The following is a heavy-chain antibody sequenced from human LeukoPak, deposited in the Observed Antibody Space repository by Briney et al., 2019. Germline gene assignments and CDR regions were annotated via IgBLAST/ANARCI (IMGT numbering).Heavy chain of an antibody. J-gene: IGHJ4*02. CDR3: ARGDWGYGDEASSYYFDY. V-gene: IGHV1-2*04. CDR2: INPNSGGT. CDR1: GYTFTGYY. D-gene: IGHD4-17*01. Sequence: ASVKVSCKASGYTFTGYYMHWVRQAPGQGLEWMGWINPNSGGTNYAQKFQGWVTMTRDTSISTAYMELSRLRSDDTAVYYCARGDWGYGDEASSYYFDYWGQGTLVTVSS.